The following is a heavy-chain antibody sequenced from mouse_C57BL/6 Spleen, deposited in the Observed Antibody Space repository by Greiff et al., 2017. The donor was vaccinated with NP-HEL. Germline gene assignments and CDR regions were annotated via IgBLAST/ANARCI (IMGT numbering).Heavy chain of an antibody. D-gene: IGHD1-1*01. V-gene: IGHV1-7*01. Sequence: VQLQQSGAELAKPGASVKLSCKASGYTFTSYWMHWVKQRPGQGLEWIGYINPSSGYTKYNQKFKDKATLTADKSSSTAYMQLSSLTYVDSAVYYCASLLRSTYYFDYWGQGTTLTVSS. CDR3: ASLLRSTYYFDY. CDR1: GYTFTSYW. CDR2: INPSSGYT. J-gene: IGHJ2*01.